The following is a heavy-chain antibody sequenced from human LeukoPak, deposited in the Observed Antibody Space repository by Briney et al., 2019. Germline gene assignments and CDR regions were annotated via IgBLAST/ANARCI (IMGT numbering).Heavy chain of an antibody. CDR3: AKDSQGYCSSPSCYMGEYDY. D-gene: IGHD2-2*02. J-gene: IGHJ4*02. CDR1: GFTFSSYG. CDR2: IRYDGSNK. Sequence: GGSLRLSCAASGFTFSSYGMHWVRQAPGKGLEWVAFIRYDGSNKYYADSVKGRFTISRDNSKNTLYLQMNSLRAEDTAVYYCAKDSQGYCSSPSCYMGEYDYWGQGPLVTVSS. V-gene: IGHV3-30*02.